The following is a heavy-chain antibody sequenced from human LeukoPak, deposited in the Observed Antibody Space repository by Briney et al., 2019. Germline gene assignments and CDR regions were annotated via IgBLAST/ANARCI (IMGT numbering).Heavy chain of an antibody. Sequence: PGGSLRLSCAASGFTFEGYAMHWVRQTPGKGLEWVSGISWNSGSIGYADSVKGRFTISKDDSKNTLYLQMNSLKTEDTAVYYCTTGAEVTAFDYWGQGTLVTVSS. CDR3: TTGAEVTAFDY. CDR1: GFTFEGYA. V-gene: IGHV3-9*01. CDR2: ISWNSGSI. J-gene: IGHJ4*02. D-gene: IGHD2-21*02.